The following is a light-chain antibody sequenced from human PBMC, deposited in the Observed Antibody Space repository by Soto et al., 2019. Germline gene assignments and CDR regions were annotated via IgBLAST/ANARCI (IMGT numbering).Light chain of an antibody. V-gene: IGKV3-20*01. CDR1: QSVSSSY. Sequence: EIVLTQSPGTLSLSPGERATLSCRASQSVSSSYLAWYQQKPGQAPRLLIYGASSRATGIPDRFSGSGSGTDFTLTISRLEPEDFAVYYCQQYGSSRGLTFGGGTKVEI. CDR2: GAS. CDR3: QQYGSSRGLT. J-gene: IGKJ4*01.